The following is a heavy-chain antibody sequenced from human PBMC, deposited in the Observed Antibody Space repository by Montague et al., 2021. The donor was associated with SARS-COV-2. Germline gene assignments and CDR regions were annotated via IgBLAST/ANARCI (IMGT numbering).Heavy chain of an antibody. V-gene: IGHV4-59*01. CDR2: IYYSGST. Sequence: SETLSLTCTVSGGSISSNLWSWIRQPPGKGLEWIGYIYYSGSTNYNPSLKSRVTISVDTSKKQFSLQLSSVTAADTAVYYCARTRGYDPLFDFWGQGTLVTVSS. CDR3: ARTRGYDPLFDF. J-gene: IGHJ4*02. D-gene: IGHD5-12*01. CDR1: GGSISSNL.